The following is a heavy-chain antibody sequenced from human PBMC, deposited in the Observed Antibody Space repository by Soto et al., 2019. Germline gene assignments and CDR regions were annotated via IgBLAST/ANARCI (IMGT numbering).Heavy chain of an antibody. CDR1: GGSISSGDYY. CDR2: IYYSGST. V-gene: IGHV4-30-4*01. CDR3: ARETSTVVGRTNHGMDV. D-gene: IGHD2-15*01. J-gene: IGHJ6*02. Sequence: SETLSLTCTVSGGSISSGDYYWSWIRQPPGKGLEWIGYIYYSGSTYYNPSLKSRVTISVDTSKNQFSLKLSSVTAADTAVYYCARETSTVVGRTNHGMDVWGQGTTVTVS.